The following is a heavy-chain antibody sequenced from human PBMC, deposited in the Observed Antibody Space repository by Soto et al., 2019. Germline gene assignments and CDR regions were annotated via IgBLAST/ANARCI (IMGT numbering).Heavy chain of an antibody. D-gene: IGHD2-15*01. Sequence: QVQLQQWGAGLLKPSETLSLTCAVYGGSFSGYYWSWIRQPPGKGLEWIGEINHSGSTNYNPSLKSRVTISVDTSKNQFSLKLSSVTAADTAVYYCARGADIVIKFDPWGQGTLVTVSS. J-gene: IGHJ5*02. V-gene: IGHV4-34*01. CDR2: INHSGST. CDR1: GGSFSGYY. CDR3: ARGADIVIKFDP.